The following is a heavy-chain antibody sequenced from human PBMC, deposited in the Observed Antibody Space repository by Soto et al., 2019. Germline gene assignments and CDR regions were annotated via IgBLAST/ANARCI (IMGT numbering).Heavy chain of an antibody. Sequence: PSATLSLTCTVSGGSISGYDWSWIRQPAGKGLEWVGNMDYSGSTSYSPALKTRVTLAIDTSKKQFSLDLMSVTAADTAVYYSPRERYSYSSDYWGLGTPVTVSS. CDR1: GGSISGYD. CDR2: MDYSGST. D-gene: IGHD5-18*01. CDR3: PRERYSYSSDY. J-gene: IGHJ4*02. V-gene: IGHV4-59*01.